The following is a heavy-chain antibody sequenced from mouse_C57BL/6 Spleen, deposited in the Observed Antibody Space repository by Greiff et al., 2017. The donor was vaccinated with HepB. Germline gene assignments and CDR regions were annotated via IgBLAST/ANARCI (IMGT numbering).Heavy chain of an antibody. CDR1: GYSITSGYY. V-gene: IGHV3-6*01. CDR3: AAVGNFYAMDY. Sequence: EVQLQQSGPGLVKPSQSLSLTCSVTGYSITSGYYWNWIRQFPGNKLEWMGYISYDGSNNYNPSLKNRIPITRDTSKNQFFLKLNSVTTEDTATYYCAAVGNFYAMDYWGQGTSVTVSS. J-gene: IGHJ4*01. D-gene: IGHD2-1*01. CDR2: ISYDGSN.